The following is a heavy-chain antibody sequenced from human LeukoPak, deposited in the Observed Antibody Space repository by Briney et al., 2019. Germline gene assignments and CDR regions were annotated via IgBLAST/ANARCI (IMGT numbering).Heavy chain of an antibody. Sequence: SETLSLTCSVSGGSISSDYWSWIRQPPGKGLEWIGHIYYSGSTNYNPSLKSRVTISVDTSKNQFSLKLNSVTAADTAVYYCARQTGYFRYWGQGTLVAVSS. D-gene: IGHD3-10*01. CDR2: IYYSGST. J-gene: IGHJ1*01. CDR1: GGSISSDY. V-gene: IGHV4-59*08. CDR3: ARQTGYFRY.